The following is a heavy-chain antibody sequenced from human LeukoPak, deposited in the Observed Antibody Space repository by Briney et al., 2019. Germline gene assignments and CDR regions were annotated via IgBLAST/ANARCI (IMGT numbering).Heavy chain of an antibody. Sequence: GGSLRLSCAASGFTVSSNYMSWVRQAPGKGLEGVSVICRGGSTYYADSVKGRFTISRDNSKNMLYLQMNSLRDEDTAVYYCARDSISYGDYVAFDYWGQGTLVTVSS. CDR3: ARDSISYGDYVAFDY. J-gene: IGHJ4*02. V-gene: IGHV3-66*01. CDR1: GFTVSSNY. CDR2: ICRGGST. D-gene: IGHD4-17*01.